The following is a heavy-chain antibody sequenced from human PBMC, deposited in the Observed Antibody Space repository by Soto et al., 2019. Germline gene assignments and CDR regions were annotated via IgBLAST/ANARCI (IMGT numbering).Heavy chain of an antibody. D-gene: IGHD6-19*01. V-gene: IGHV6-1*01. Sequence: SQTLSLTCSISWDSVSSYSAAWNWIRQSPSRGLEWLGRTYYRSKWYNDYAVSVKSRITINPDTSKNQFSLQLNSVTPEDTAVYYCARGSYGYSSGRVYWFDPWGQGTLVTVSS. CDR2: TYYRSKWYN. CDR1: WDSVSSYSAA. CDR3: ARGSYGYSSGRVYWFDP. J-gene: IGHJ5*02.